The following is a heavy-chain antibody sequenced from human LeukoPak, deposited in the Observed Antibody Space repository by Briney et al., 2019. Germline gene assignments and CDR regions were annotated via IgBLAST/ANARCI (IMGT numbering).Heavy chain of an antibody. D-gene: IGHD5-18*01. CDR1: GFTLRNYG. CDR3: AKGGLQTRNWYFAL. J-gene: IGHJ2*01. CDR2: ISGSGVNT. V-gene: IGHV3-23*01. Sequence: HPGGSLRLSGAASGFTLRNYGMSWVRQAPGKGLEWVSSISGSGVNTDYADSVKGRFTISRDNSKNTLYLEMNSLRTEDTAVYYCAKGGLQTRNWYFALWGRGTLVTVSS.